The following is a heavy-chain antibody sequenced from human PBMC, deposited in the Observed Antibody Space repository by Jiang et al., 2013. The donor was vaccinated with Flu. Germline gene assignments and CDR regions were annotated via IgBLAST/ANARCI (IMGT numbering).Heavy chain of an antibody. Sequence: RLSCAASGFTFSSYAMHWVRQAPGKGLEWVAVISYDGSNKYYADSVKGRFTISRDNSKNTLYLQMNSLRAEDTAVYYCARDPWLLGSTTNTQNYYYYYGMDVWGQGTTVTVSS. V-gene: IGHV3-30-3*01. CDR1: GFTFSSYA. CDR3: ARDPWLLGSTTNTQNYYYYYGMDV. J-gene: IGHJ6*02. D-gene: IGHD2-15*01. CDR2: ISYDGSNK.